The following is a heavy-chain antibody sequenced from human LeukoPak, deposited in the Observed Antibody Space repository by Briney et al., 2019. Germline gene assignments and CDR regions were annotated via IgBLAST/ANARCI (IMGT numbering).Heavy chain of an antibody. CDR2: ISSSSSYT. CDR3: ATNLVGATKYYFDY. CDR1: GFTFSDYY. Sequence: GESLRLSCAASGFTFSDYYMSWIRQAPGKGLEWVSYISSSSSYTSYADSVKGRFTISRDNAKNSLYLQMNSLRAEDTAVYYCATNLVGATKYYFDYWGQGTLVTPSA. D-gene: IGHD1-26*01. J-gene: IGHJ4*02. V-gene: IGHV3-11*03.